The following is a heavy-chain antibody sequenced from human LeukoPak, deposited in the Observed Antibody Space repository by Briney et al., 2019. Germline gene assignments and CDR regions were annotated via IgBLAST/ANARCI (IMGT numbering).Heavy chain of an antibody. J-gene: IGHJ5*02. D-gene: IGHD3-10*01. CDR2: IYYSGST. CDR3: AQAVLLWFGELFDWFDP. CDR1: GGSISSSSYY. V-gene: IGHV4-39*01. Sequence: PSETLSLTCTVSGGSISSSSYYWGWIRQPPGKGLEWIGSIYYSGSTYYNPSLKSRVTISVDTSKNQFSLKLSSVTAADTAVYYCAQAVLLWFGELFDWFDPWGQGTLVTVSS.